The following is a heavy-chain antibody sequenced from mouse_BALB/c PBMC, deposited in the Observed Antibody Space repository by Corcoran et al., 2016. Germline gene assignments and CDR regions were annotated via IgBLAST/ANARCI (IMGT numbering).Heavy chain of an antibody. CDR2: INPYNGAT. D-gene: IGHD4-1*02. J-gene: IGHJ1*01. V-gene: IGHV1-26*01. CDR1: GYSFTGYY. CDR3: ARVPTGTSRYFDV. Sequence: EVQLQQSGPELVKPGASVKISCKASGYSFTGYYMHWVKQSHVKSLEWIGRINPYNGATSYNQNFKDKASLTVDESSSTAYMELHSLTSEDSAVYYCARVPTGTSRYFDVWGAGTTVTVSS.